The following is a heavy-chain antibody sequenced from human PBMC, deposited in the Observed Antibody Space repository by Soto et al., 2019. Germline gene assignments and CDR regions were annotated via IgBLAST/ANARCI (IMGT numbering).Heavy chain of an antibody. CDR1: GGSITSYY. Sequence: SETLSLTCTVSGGSITSYYWSWIRQPPGKGLEWIGYVFHSGITGYNPSLKSRVAISVDASKNLFSLKLISVTAADTAVYYCARDQNGSPYFDYWGQGTLVTVSS. CDR2: VFHSGIT. D-gene: IGHD1-26*01. CDR3: ARDQNGSPYFDY. J-gene: IGHJ4*02. V-gene: IGHV4-59*01.